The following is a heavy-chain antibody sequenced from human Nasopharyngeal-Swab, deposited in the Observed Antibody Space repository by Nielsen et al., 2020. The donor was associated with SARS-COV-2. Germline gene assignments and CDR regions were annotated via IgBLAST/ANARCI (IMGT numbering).Heavy chain of an antibody. V-gene: IGHV3-30-3*01. CDR2: ISYDGSNK. CDR3: ARVEAGGEWELLPYYYYYMDV. D-gene: IGHD1-26*01. Sequence: WIRQPPGKGLEWVAVISYDGSNKYYADSVKGRFTIPRDNSKNTLYLQMNSLRAEDTAVYYCARVEAGGEWELLPYYYYYMDVWGKGTTVTVSS. J-gene: IGHJ6*03.